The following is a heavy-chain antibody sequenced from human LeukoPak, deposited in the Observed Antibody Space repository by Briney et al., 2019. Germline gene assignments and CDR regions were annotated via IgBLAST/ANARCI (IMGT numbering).Heavy chain of an antibody. D-gene: IGHD6-13*01. CDR2: IYYSGST. CDR3: ARSILSSGWYFGGYYFDY. V-gene: IGHV4-39*01. J-gene: IGHJ4*02. CDR1: GGSISSSIYY. Sequence: SETLSLTCTVSGGSISSSIYYWGWIRQPPGKGLEWIGSIYYSGSTYYNPSLKSRVIISVDTSKNQFSLKLSSVTAADTAVYYCARSILSSGWYFGGYYFDYWGQGTLVTVSS.